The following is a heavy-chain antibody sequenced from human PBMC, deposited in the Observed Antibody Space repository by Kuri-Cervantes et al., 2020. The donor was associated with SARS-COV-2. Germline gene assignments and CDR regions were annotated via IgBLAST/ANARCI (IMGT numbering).Heavy chain of an antibody. CDR2: FDPEDGET. CDR3: ATAPGGRRANWFDP. D-gene: IGHD3-16*01. CDR1: GYTLTELS. Sequence: ASVKVSCKVSGYTLTELSMHWVRQAPGKGLEWMGGFDPEDGETIYAQKFQGRVTMTEDTSTDTAYMELSSLRSEDTAVYYCATAPGGRRANWFDPWGQGTLVTVSS. V-gene: IGHV1-24*01. J-gene: IGHJ5*02.